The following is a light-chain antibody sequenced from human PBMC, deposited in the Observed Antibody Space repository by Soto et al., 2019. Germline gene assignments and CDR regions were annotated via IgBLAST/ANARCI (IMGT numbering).Light chain of an antibody. CDR3: QSYDSSLSGVV. J-gene: IGLJ2*01. Sequence: QLVLTQPPSVSGAPGQRVTISCTGSSSNIGAGYDVHWYQQLPAPAPKLLIYGNTNRPSGVPDRFSGSKSGTSASLAITGLQAEDEADYYCQSYDSSLSGVVFGGGTKLTVL. V-gene: IGLV1-40*01. CDR1: SSNIGAGYD. CDR2: GNT.